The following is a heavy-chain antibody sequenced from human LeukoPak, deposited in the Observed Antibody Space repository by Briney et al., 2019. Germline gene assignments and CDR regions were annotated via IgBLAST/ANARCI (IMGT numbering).Heavy chain of an antibody. CDR3: AKDSVRYSSSWSHFDY. V-gene: IGHV3-30*18. J-gene: IGHJ4*02. Sequence: GRSLRLSCAASGFTFSSYGMHWVRQAPGKGLEWVAVISYDGSKKYYADSVKGRFTISRDNSKNTLYLQMNSLRAEDTAVYYCAKDSVRYSSSWSHFDYWGQGTLVTVSS. D-gene: IGHD6-13*01. CDR1: GFTFSSYG. CDR2: ISYDGSKK.